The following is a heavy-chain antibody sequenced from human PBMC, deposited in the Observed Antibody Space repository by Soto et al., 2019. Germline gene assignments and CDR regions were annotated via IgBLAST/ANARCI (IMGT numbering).Heavy chain of an antibody. D-gene: IGHD5-18*01. Sequence: QVQLQESGPGLVKPSETLSLTCSVSGDSVSSDTYYWTWTRQPPGKGLEWIGYIYSSGNTNYNPSLKSRVTISLDTSSNQFSLKLTSVTAADTAVYYCARDIRGFSRAFDYWGQGTLVTVSS. CDR3: ARDIRGFSRAFDY. V-gene: IGHV4-61*01. CDR2: IYSSGNT. J-gene: IGHJ4*02. CDR1: GDSVSSDTYY.